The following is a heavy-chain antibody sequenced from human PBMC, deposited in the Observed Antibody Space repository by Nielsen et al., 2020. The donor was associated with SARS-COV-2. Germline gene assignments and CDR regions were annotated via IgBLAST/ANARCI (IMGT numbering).Heavy chain of an antibody. Sequence: GESLKISCAASGFTFSSYWMSWVRQAPGKGLEWVANIKQDGSEKYYVDSVKGRFTISRDNAKNSLFLQMNSLRAEDTAVYYCAREGVYGYFDYWGQGTLVTVSS. D-gene: IGHD4-17*01. V-gene: IGHV3-7*01. CDR1: GFTFSSYW. CDR2: IKQDGSEK. CDR3: AREGVYGYFDY. J-gene: IGHJ4*02.